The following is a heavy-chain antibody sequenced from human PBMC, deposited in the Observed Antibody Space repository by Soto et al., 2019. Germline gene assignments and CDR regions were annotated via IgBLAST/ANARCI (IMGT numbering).Heavy chain of an antibody. CDR3: AKGVGYCSSTSCLQYLQQ. J-gene: IGHJ1*01. Sequence: GGSLRLSCTASGFTFRSYALHWVRQAPDKGLEWVTVISYDGSNQYYADSVKGRFTISRDNFKNTLYLQMNSLRAEDTAVYYCAKGVGYCSSTSCLQYLQQWGQGTLVTVSS. V-gene: IGHV3-30-3*01. D-gene: IGHD2-2*01. CDR1: GFTFRSYA. CDR2: ISYDGSNQ.